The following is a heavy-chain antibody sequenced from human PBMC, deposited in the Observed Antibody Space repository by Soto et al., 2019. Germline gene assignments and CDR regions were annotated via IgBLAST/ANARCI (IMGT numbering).Heavy chain of an antibody. Sequence: GWSLRLSCASSGFTFISYAMSWVRQAPGKGLEWVSAISGSGGSTYYADSVKGRFTISRDNSKDTLYLQMNSLRAEDRAVYYCAKMSSWYVDTAHNWFDPWGQGTLVTVSS. CDR2: ISGSGGST. D-gene: IGHD6-13*01. J-gene: IGHJ5*02. CDR3: AKMSSWYVDTAHNWFDP. CDR1: GFTFISYA. V-gene: IGHV3-23*01.